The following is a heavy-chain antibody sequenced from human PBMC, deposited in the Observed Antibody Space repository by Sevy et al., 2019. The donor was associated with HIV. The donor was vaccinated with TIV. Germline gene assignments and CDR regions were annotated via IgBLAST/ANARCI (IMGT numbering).Heavy chain of an antibody. V-gene: IGHV3-23*01. CDR1: GFSFSDFA. CDR2: LSGSGGNT. D-gene: IGHD1-26*01. CDR3: AKGLREWEVQGAFDY. Sequence: GGSLRLSCAASGFSFSDFAMNWVRQAPGKGLEWVSVLSGSGGNTFYADSVKGRFTISRDNSKNTMYLQMNNPRAEDTAIYYSAKGLREWEVQGAFDYWGQGTLVTVSS. J-gene: IGHJ4*02.